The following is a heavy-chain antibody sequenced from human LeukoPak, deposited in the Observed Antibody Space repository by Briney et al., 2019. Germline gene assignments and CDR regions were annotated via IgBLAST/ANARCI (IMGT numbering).Heavy chain of an antibody. J-gene: IGHJ4*02. CDR2: INPNSGGT. V-gene: IGHV1-2*02. CDR3: ARVAMSGIGSDDF. CDR1: GYTFTGYY. D-gene: IGHD1-26*01. Sequence: ASVKVSCKASGYTFTGYYMHWVRQAPGQGLEWMGWINPNSGGTNFAQKFQGRVTMTRDTSISTAYMELSSLKSDDTAVYYCARVAMSGIGSDDFWGQGTLVTASS.